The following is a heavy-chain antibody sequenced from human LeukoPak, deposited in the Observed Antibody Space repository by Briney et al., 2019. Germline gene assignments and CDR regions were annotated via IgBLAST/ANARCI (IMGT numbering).Heavy chain of an antibody. D-gene: IGHD3-10*01. Sequence: ASVKVSCKASGYTFNRYPMHWVRQAPGQRLEWMGWINAGNGNTKYSQKFQDRVTITRDTSASTAYMELSSLRSEDTAVYYCAREMMFHYYDSGSYDYWGQGTLVTVSS. J-gene: IGHJ4*02. CDR1: GYTFNRYP. CDR3: AREMMFHYYDSGSYDY. CDR2: INAGNGNT. V-gene: IGHV1-3*01.